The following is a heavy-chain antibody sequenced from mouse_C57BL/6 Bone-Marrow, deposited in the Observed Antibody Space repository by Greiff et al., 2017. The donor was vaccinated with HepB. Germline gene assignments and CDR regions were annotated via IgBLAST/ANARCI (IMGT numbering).Heavy chain of an antibody. Sequence: VQLQQSGPGLVQPSQSLSITCTVSGFSLTSYGVHWVRQSPGKGLEWLGVIWRGGSTDYNAAFMSRLSITKDNSKSQVFFKMNSLQADDTAIYYCANSFYYSNPYYYAMDYWGQGTSVTVSS. CDR3: ANSFYYSNPYYYAMDY. CDR1: GFSLTSYG. D-gene: IGHD2-5*01. J-gene: IGHJ4*01. CDR2: IWRGGST. V-gene: IGHV2-5*01.